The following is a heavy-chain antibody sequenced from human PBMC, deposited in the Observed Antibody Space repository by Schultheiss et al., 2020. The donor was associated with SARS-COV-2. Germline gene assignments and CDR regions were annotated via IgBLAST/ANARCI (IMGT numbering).Heavy chain of an antibody. CDR1: GFTFSSYA. J-gene: IGHJ4*02. CDR3: ATSRGGSIRGLVDY. CDR2: ISSNGGST. Sequence: GESLKISCAASGFTFSSYAMHWVRQAPGKGLEYVSAISSNGGSTYYANSVKGRFTISRDNSKNTLYLQMGSLRAEDMAVYYCATSRGGSIRGLVDYWGQGTLVTVSS. D-gene: IGHD3-16*01. V-gene: IGHV3-64*01.